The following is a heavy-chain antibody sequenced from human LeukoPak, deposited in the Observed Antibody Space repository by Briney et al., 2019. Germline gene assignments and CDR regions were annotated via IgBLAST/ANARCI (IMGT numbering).Heavy chain of an antibody. D-gene: IGHD3-16*01. CDR3: ARRGIGWYFDL. J-gene: IGHJ2*01. V-gene: IGHV4-59*01. Sequence: SETLSLTCTVSGGSISSYYWSWIRQPPGKGLEWIGYIYYSGSTNYNPSLKSRVTISVDTSKNQFSLKLSSVTAADTAVYYCARRGIGWYFDLWGRGTLVTVSS. CDR1: GGSISSYY. CDR2: IYYSGST.